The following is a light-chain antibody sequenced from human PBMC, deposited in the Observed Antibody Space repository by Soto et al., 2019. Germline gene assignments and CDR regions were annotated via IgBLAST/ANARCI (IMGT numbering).Light chain of an antibody. V-gene: IGKV1-12*01. J-gene: IGKJ4*01. Sequence: DIPMTQSPSSVSASVGDRVTITCRASQGISSRLAWYQQKPGKAPNLLIYAASNLQSGVPSRFSGSGSERDFTLTIGSLQPEDFATYYCQQANSFPLTFGGGTKVEIK. CDR3: QQANSFPLT. CDR1: QGISSR. CDR2: AAS.